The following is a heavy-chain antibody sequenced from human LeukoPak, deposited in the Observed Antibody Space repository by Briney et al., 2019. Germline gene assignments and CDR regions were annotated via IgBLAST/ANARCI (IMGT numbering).Heavy chain of an antibody. CDR3: ARDDYGSGSWNDY. CDR2: ISGSGGST. D-gene: IGHD3-10*01. Sequence: GGSLRLSCAASGFTFSSYAMSWVRQAPGKGLEWVSAISGSGGSTYYADSVKGRFTISRDNSKNTLYLQMNSLRAEDTALYYCARDDYGSGSWNDYWGQGTLVTVSS. CDR1: GFTFSSYA. J-gene: IGHJ4*02. V-gene: IGHV3-23*01.